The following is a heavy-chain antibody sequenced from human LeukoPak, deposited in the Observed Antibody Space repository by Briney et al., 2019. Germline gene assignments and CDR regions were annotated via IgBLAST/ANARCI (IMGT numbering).Heavy chain of an antibody. CDR3: AREHIVVVTGTFSPYYFDY. V-gene: IGHV3-11*01. CDR1: GFTFSDYY. Sequence: PGGSLRLSCAASGFTFSDYYMTWIRQAPGKGLEWVSYISSSGSTMYYADSVKGRFTISRDNAKKSLYLQMNSLRAEDTAVYYCAREHIVVVTGTFSPYYFDYWGQGTLVTVSS. D-gene: IGHD2-21*02. CDR2: ISSSGSTM. J-gene: IGHJ4*02.